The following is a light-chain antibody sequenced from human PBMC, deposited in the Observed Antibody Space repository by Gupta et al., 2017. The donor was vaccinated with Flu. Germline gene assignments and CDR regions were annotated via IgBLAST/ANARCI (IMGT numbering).Light chain of an antibody. V-gene: IGLV2-11*01. Sequence: SAPTQPRSVSGSPGQSVTISCTGTSNDVGGSNRVSWYEQRPGKAPKLILYDVTERPSGVPDRFSGSKSGYTASLTISGLQADDEADYYCSSHAGRVTWVCGTGTTV. CDR2: DVT. J-gene: IGLJ1*01. CDR3: SSHAGRVTWV. CDR1: SNDVGGSNR.